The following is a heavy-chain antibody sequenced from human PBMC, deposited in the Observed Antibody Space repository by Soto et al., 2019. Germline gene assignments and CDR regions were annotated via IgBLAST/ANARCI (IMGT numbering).Heavy chain of an antibody. J-gene: IGHJ6*02. V-gene: IGHV4-61*08. CDR1: GGSMSRCDYY. D-gene: IGHD1-26*01. CDR2: VNDGWGA. CDR3: VRLGLGALHGSVDV. Sequence: SETLSLTCTVSGGSMSRCDYYWSWIRQVPGKGMEWIGYVNDGWGAAYNPSLQSRVAVSLDTSKSLLSLKLTSVTATDTAVYYCVRLGLGALHGSVDVWGQETTVTLSS.